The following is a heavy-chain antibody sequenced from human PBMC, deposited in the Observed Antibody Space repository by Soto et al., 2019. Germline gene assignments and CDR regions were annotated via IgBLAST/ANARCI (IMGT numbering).Heavy chain of an antibody. Sequence: EVQLVESGGGLVKPGGSLRLSCAASGFTFSSYSMNWVRQAPGKGLEWVSSISSSSSYIYYADSVKGRFTISRDNAKNYLYRKMNSLRAEDTVVYYWARDVGDYYNRDVGGKGTTVTVSS. J-gene: IGHJ6*03. CDR3: ARDVGDYYNRDV. CDR1: GFTFSSYS. D-gene: IGHD2-15*01. CDR2: ISSSSSYI. V-gene: IGHV3-21*01.